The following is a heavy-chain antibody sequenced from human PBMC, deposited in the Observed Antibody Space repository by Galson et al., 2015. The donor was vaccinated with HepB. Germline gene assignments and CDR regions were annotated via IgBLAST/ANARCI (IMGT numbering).Heavy chain of an antibody. D-gene: IGHD6-19*01. V-gene: IGHV3-23*01. Sequence: SLRLSCAASGFTFSSYALSWVRQAPGKGLEWVSAITGSGGRTYYADSVKGRFTISSDTYRHTLYLEMNSLRAEDTAIYYCAKWLVHNWFDPWGQGTLVTVSS. CDR2: ITGSGGRT. CDR1: GFTFSSYA. J-gene: IGHJ5*02. CDR3: AKWLVHNWFDP.